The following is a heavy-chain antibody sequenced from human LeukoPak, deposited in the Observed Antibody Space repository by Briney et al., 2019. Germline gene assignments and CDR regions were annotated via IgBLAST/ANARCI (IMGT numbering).Heavy chain of an antibody. J-gene: IGHJ4*02. D-gene: IGHD6-19*01. V-gene: IGHV1-69*04. CDR2: IIPILGIA. CDR1: GGTFSSYA. Sequence: SVKVSCKASGGTFSSYAISWVRQAPGQGLEWMGRIIPILGIANYAQKFQGRVTITADKSTSTAYMELSSLRSEDTAVYYCARDHWDSSGWYFSPPGYWGQGTLVTVSS. CDR3: ARDHWDSSGWYFSPPGY.